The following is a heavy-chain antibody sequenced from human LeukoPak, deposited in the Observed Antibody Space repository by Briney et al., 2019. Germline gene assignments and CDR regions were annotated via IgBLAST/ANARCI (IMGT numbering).Heavy chain of an antibody. J-gene: IGHJ4*01. CDR2: INHDGGEV. Sequence: GGSLRLSCVASGFTFRTYWMNWFRRAPGKGLEWVGNINHDGGEVNYVDSVKGRFTISRDNAKDSLYLQMNSLRAEDTAMYYCATDGKSYDWSDYRFHYWGQGALVTVSS. D-gene: IGHD3-22*01. CDR3: ATDGKSYDWSDYRFHY. V-gene: IGHV3-7*01. CDR1: GFTFRTYW.